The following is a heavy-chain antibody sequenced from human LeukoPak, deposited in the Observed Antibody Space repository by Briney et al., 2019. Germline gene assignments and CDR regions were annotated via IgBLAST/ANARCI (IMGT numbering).Heavy chain of an antibody. CDR3: AKELGYSLYGVFDY. Sequence: SETLSLTCTVSGYSISSGYYWGWIRQPPGKGLEWIGSIYHSGSTYYNPSLKSRVTISVDTSKNQFSLKLSSVTAADTAVYYCAKELGYSLYGVFDYWGQRTLVTVSS. V-gene: IGHV4-38-2*02. D-gene: IGHD5-18*01. CDR1: GYSISSGYY. CDR2: IYHSGST. J-gene: IGHJ4*02.